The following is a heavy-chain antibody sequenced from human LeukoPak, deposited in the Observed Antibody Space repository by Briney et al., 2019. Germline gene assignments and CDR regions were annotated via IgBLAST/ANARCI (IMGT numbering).Heavy chain of an antibody. V-gene: IGHV3-30*02. CDR1: GFTFSTYG. J-gene: IGHJ4*02. CDR2: IRYDGSTK. D-gene: IGHD1-1*01. CDR3: ARDLSWNFDY. Sequence: GGSLRLSCAASGFTFSTYGMHWVRQAPGKGLEWVAFIRYDGSTKYYADSVKGRFTISRDNAKNSLYLQMNSLRVEDSAVYYCARDLSWNFDYWGQGTLVTVSS.